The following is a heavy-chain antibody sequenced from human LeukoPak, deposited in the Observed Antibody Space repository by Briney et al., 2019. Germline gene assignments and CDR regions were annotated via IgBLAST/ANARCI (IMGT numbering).Heavy chain of an antibody. CDR1: GGSFSGYY. V-gene: IGHV4-34*01. J-gene: IGHJ4*02. CDR2: INHSGST. CDR3: ARCIEADY. Sequence: SETLSLTCAVYGGSFSGYYWSWIRQPPGKGPEWIGEINHSGSTNYNPSLKSRVTISVDTSKNQFSLKLSSVTAADTAVYYCARCIEADYWGQGTLVTVSS. D-gene: IGHD2-8*01.